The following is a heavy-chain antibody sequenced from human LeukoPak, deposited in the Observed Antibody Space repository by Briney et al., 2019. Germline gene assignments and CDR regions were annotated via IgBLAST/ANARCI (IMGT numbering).Heavy chain of an antibody. CDR2: IYSGGST. CDR3: ATRGIAVAGTSRRKEDKTPLDY. V-gene: IGHV3-66*01. J-gene: IGHJ4*02. CDR1: GFTVSSNY. Sequence: GGSLRLSCAASGFTVSSNYMSWVRQAPGRGLEWVSVIYSGGSTYYADSVKGRFTISRDNSKNTLYLQMNSLRAEDTAVYYCATRGIAVAGTSRRKEDKTPLDYWGQGTLVTVSS. D-gene: IGHD6-19*01.